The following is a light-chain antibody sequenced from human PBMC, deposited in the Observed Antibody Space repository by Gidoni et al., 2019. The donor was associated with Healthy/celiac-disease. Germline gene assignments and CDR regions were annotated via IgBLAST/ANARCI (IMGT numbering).Light chain of an antibody. CDR1: NIGSKN. Sequence: SYELTQPLSVSVALGQTARITCGGNNIGSKNVHWYQQKPGQAPVLFIYRDSNRPSGIPERFSGSNSGNTATLTISRAQAGDEADYYCQVWDSSTVVFGGGTKLXV. V-gene: IGLV3-9*01. CDR2: RDS. CDR3: QVWDSSTVV. J-gene: IGLJ2*01.